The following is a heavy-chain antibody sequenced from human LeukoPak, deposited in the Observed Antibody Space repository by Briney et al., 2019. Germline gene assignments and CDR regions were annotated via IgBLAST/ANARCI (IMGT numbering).Heavy chain of an antibody. CDR1: GFTFTSYG. Sequence: PGGSLRLSCAASGFTFTSYGISWVRQAPGQGLEWMGWISAYNGNTNYAQKLQGRVTMTTDTSTSTAYMELRSLRSDDTAVYYCARGNYYDSSGDAFDIWGQGTWSPSPQ. V-gene: IGHV1-18*01. D-gene: IGHD3-22*01. CDR2: ISAYNGNT. J-gene: IGHJ3*02. CDR3: ARGNYYDSSGDAFDI.